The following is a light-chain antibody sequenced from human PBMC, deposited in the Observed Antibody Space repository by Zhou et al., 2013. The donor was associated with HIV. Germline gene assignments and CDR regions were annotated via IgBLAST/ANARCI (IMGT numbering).Light chain of an antibody. CDR3: QQSYSTPRLT. CDR1: QTISSY. CDR2: GVS. Sequence: DIQMTQSPPSLSASVGDRVTITCRASQTISSYLNWYQMKPGKAPNLLISGVSTLQSGVPLRFSGSGSGTDFTLTISGLQPEDIATYYCQQSYSTPRLTFGGGTKVEIK. V-gene: IGKV1-39*01. J-gene: IGKJ4*01.